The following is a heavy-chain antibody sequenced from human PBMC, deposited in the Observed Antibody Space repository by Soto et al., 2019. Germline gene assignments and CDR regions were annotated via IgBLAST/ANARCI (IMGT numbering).Heavy chain of an antibody. CDR2: ISGSGGDT. CDR3: AKDRFGIVGPVDY. CDR1: GLIFSDYA. D-gene: IGHD1-26*01. V-gene: IGHV3-23*01. J-gene: IGHJ4*02. Sequence: GGSLRLSCAASGLIFSDYAMSWVRQAPGKGLECVACISGSGGDTFYADSVRGRFTISRDNSKNTLSLHMNSLRVDDTAVYFCAKDRFGIVGPVDYWGQGTLVTVSS.